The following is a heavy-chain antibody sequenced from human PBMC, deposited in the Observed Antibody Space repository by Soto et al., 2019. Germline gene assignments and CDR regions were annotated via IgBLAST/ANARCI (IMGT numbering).Heavy chain of an antibody. CDR3: AREGCSSTSCYPPYYYYGMDV. V-gene: IGHV4-59*01. D-gene: IGHD2-2*01. J-gene: IGHJ6*02. CDR2: IYYSGST. Sequence: SETLSLTGTGSGGSIISYYWSWIRQPPGKGLDCIGYIYYSGSTNYNPSLKSRVTISVDTSKNQFSLKLSSVTAADTAVYYCAREGCSSTSCYPPYYYYGMDVWGQGTTVTVSS. CDR1: GGSIISYY.